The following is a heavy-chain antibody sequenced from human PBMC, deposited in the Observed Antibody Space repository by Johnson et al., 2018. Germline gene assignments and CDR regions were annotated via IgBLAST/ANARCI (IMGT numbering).Heavy chain of an antibody. D-gene: IGHD3-22*01. Sequence: QVQLVQSGAEVKKPGFSVKVSCKASGGTFSSSAISWVRQAPGQGLEWMGGIIPIFGTANYAQKFQGRVTITADESPSTAYMELSSLSIEDTAVYYCARDGGWLPHGGAFDIWGQGTMVTVSS. CDR1: GGTFSSSA. V-gene: IGHV1-69*01. J-gene: IGHJ3*02. CDR3: ARDGGWLPHGGAFDI. CDR2: IIPIFGTA.